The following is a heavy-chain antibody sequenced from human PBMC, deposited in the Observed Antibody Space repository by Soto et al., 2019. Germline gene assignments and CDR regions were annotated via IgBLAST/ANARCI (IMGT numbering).Heavy chain of an antibody. CDR1: GYTFTSYG. J-gene: IGHJ4*02. CDR2: INPYNGNT. D-gene: IGHD1-26*01. V-gene: IGHV1-18*01. Sequence: QVQRVQSGAEVKKPGASVKVSCKASGYTFTSYGISWVRQAPGQGLEWMGWINPYNGNTKYAQKLQGRVTMTTDTSTRTAYRELRSLRSDDTAVYYCARDAAVGLFDYWGQGTLVTVSS. CDR3: ARDAAVGLFDY.